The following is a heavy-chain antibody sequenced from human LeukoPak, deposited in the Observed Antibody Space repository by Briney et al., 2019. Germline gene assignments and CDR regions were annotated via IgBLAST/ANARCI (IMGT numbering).Heavy chain of an antibody. CDR1: GGSISGYY. CDR2: MYSSGST. J-gene: IGHJ4*02. D-gene: IGHD2-15*01. Sequence: PSETLSLTCTVSGGSISGYYWSWIRQPPGKGLEWIGFMYSSGSTYYIPSLRSRVTMSVDTSKNQFFMHLSSVTAADTAVYYCARHLKEKYCTGGSCGFDYWGQGTLVTVSS. V-gene: IGHV4-59*08. CDR3: ARHLKEKYCTGGSCGFDY.